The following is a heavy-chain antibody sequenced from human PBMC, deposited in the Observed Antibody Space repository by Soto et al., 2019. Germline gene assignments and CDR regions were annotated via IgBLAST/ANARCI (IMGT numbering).Heavy chain of an antibody. Sequence: GSLRLSCSASGFTFSSYAMHWVRQAPGKGLEYVSAISSNGGSTYYADSVKGRFTISRDNSKNTLYLQMSSLRAEDTAVYYCSGYCSSTSCYTSNPYYYYYGMDVWGQGTTVTVSS. CDR2: ISSNGGST. CDR3: SGYCSSTSCYTSNPYYYYYGMDV. J-gene: IGHJ6*02. V-gene: IGHV3-64D*06. D-gene: IGHD2-2*02. CDR1: GFTFSSYA.